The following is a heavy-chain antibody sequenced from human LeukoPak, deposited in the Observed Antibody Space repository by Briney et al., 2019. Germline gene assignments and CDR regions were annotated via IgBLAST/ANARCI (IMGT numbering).Heavy chain of an antibody. CDR2: ISAYNGNT. CDR1: GYTFTSYG. V-gene: IGHV1-18*01. Sequence: GASVKVSCKASGYTFTSYGISWVRQAPGQGLEWMGWISAYNGNTNYAQKLQGRVTMTTDTSTSTAYMELRSLRSDDTAVYYCARYTPISPDDAFDIWGQGTMVTVSS. CDR3: ARYTPISPDDAFDI. J-gene: IGHJ3*02. D-gene: IGHD2-2*02.